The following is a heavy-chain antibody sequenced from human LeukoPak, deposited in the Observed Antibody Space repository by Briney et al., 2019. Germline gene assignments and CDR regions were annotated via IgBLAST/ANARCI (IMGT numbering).Heavy chain of an antibody. CDR2: INHSGST. V-gene: IGHV4-34*01. Sequence: PSETLSLTCAVYGGSFSGYYWSWISQPPGKRLEWIGEINHSGSTNYNPSLKSRVTISVDTSKNQFSLKLSSVTAADTAVYYCARGSASNGAHYWGQGTLVTVSS. CDR1: GGSFSGYY. D-gene: IGHD4-11*01. J-gene: IGHJ4*02. CDR3: ARGSASNGAHY.